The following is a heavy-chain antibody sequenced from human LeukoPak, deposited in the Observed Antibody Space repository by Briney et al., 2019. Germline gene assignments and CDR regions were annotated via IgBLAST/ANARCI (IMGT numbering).Heavy chain of an antibody. V-gene: IGHV3-23*01. CDR1: GFTFSSYA. CDR3: ARSSSGGSCYDY. Sequence: QSGGSLRLSCAASGFTFSSYAMSWVRQAPGKGLEWVSAISGSGGSTYYADSVKGRFTISRDNSKNTLYLQMNSLRAEDTAVYYCARSSSGGSCYDYWGQGTLVTVSS. CDR2: ISGSGGST. J-gene: IGHJ4*02. D-gene: IGHD2-15*01.